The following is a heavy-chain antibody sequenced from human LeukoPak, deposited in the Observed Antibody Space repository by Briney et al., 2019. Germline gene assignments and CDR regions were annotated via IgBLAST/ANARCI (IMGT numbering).Heavy chain of an antibody. J-gene: IGHJ4*02. Sequence: ASVKVSCKASGYTFLSYGISWVRQAPGQGLEWMGGINPIFGTANYAQKIQGRVTITTDESTNTAYMELGSLRSEDTAVYYCAREDEYCGGDCYLGDWGQGTLSPSPQ. V-gene: IGHV1-69*05. CDR3: AREDEYCGGDCYLGD. D-gene: IGHD2-21*01. CDR2: INPIFGTA. CDR1: GYTFLSYG.